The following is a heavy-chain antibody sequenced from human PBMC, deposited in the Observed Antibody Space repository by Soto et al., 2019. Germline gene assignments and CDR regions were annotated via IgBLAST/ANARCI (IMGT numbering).Heavy chain of an antibody. CDR3: AHIVVAGLGYYFDY. Sequence: QITLKESGPTLVKPTQTLTLTCTFSGFSLSSTRMAVGWIRQPPGKALEWLALIYWDDDKRYSPFLKSRLTITNDTSKHPVVLTMSNMDPVDTARYYCAHIVVAGLGYYFDYWGQGTLVTVAS. J-gene: IGHJ4*02. CDR1: GFSLSSTRMA. V-gene: IGHV2-5*02. D-gene: IGHD6-19*01. CDR2: IYWDDDK.